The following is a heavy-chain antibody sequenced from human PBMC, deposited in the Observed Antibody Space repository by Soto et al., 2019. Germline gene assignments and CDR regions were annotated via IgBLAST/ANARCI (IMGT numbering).Heavy chain of an antibody. V-gene: IGHV3-7*01. CDR1: GFTFSDYW. CDR3: ASRQAGY. J-gene: IGHJ4*02. CDR2: IKQDGSET. Sequence: EVQLVESGGALVQPGGSLRLSCAASGFTFSDYWMTWVRQTPEKGLEWVANIKQDGSETNYVDSVKGRFTISRDNARNSLYLQMNNLRVDDTAVYYCASRQAGYWGQGTQVTVSS.